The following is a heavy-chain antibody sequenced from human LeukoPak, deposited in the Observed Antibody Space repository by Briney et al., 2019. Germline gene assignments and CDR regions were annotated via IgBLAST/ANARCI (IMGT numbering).Heavy chain of an antibody. CDR3: ASPAMVRGVTPPFDY. V-gene: IGHV4-39*01. CDR1: GGSISSSSYY. CDR2: IYYSGST. J-gene: IGHJ4*02. Sequence: PSETLSLTCTVSGGSISSSSYYWGWIRQPPGKGLEWLGSIYYSGSTYYNPSLKSRVTISVDTSKNQFSLKLSSVTAADTAVYYCASPAMVRGVTPPFDYWGQGTLVTVSS. D-gene: IGHD3-10*01.